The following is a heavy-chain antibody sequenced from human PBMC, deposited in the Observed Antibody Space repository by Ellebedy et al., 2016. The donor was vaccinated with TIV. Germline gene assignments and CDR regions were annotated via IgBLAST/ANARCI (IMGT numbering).Heavy chain of an antibody. J-gene: IGHJ5*02. V-gene: IGHV4-34*01. CDR2: ISSSGNA. Sequence: SETLSLXCDLSSGLFSGFYWTWIRQPPGKGLEWIGEISSSGNANYNPSLKSRVTISVDTSKNQFSLKLTSVTAADTAVYYCARAPRKAWFDPWGQGTLVTVSS. CDR1: SGLFSGFY. CDR3: ARAPRKAWFDP.